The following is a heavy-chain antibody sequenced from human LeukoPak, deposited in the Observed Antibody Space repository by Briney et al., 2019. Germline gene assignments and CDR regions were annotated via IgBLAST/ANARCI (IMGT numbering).Heavy chain of an antibody. CDR2: IIPIFGTA. V-gene: IGHV1-69*05. CDR1: GGTFSSYA. D-gene: IGHD2-15*01. J-gene: IGHJ3*02. CDR3: ARDLDIVVVVAATRGAFDI. Sequence: GSSVKVSCKASGGTFSSYAISWVRQAPGQGLEWMGRIIPIFGTANYAQKFQGRVTITTDESTSTAYMELSSLRSEDTAVYYCARDLDIVVVVAATRGAFDIWGQGTMVTVSS.